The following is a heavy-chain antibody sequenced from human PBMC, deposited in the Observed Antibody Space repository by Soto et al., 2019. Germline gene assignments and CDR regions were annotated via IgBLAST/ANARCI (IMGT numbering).Heavy chain of an antibody. D-gene: IGHD6-19*01. CDR2: IYYSGST. CDR1: GGSISSDY. CDR3: ARSVAGTERDXFDI. J-gene: IGHJ3*02. Sequence: SETLSLTCTVSGGSISSDYWSWIRQPPGKGLEWIGYIYYSGSTNYNPSLKSRVTISVDTSKNQFSLKLSSVTAADTAVYYCARSVAGTERDXFDIWAQRTMVTVPS. V-gene: IGHV4-59*01.